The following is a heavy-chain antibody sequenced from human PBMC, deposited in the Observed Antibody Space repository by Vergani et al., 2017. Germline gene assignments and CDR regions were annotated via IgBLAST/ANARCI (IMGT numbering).Heavy chain of an antibody. J-gene: IGHJ6*03. CDR3: ARALRHRFNQLLLRYYYYYMDV. V-gene: IGHV4-59*11. CDR2: IYYSGST. D-gene: IGHD2-2*01. CDR1: GGSISSHY. Sequence: QVQLQESGPGLVKPSETLSLTCTVSGGSISSHYWSWIRQPPGKGLEWIGYIYYSGSTNYNPSLKSRVTISVDTSKNQFSLKLSSVTAADTAVYYCARALRHRFNQLLLRYYYYYMDVWGKGTTVTVSS.